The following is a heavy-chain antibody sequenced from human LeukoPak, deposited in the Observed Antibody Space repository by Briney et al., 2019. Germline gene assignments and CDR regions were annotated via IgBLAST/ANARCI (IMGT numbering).Heavy chain of an antibody. J-gene: IGHJ3*02. V-gene: IGHV1-69*01. Sequence: SVKVSCKASGGTFSSYAISWVRQAPGQGLEWMGGIIPIFGTANYAQKFQGRVTITADESTSTAYMELSSLRSEDTAVYYCAREGLRGYSGYESLERFHDAFDIWGQGTMVTVSS. CDR3: AREGLRGYSGYESLERFHDAFDI. CDR2: IIPIFGTA. CDR1: GGTFSSYA. D-gene: IGHD5-12*01.